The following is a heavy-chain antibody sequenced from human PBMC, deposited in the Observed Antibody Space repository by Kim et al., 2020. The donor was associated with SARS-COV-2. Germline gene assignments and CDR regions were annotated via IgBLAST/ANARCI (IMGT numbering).Heavy chain of an antibody. Sequence: LSLTCAASGFTFSTYWMHWVRQAPGKGLVWVSRINSDGSDTNYADSVKGRFTISRDNAKNTVYLQMNSLRAEDTAVYYCARDLFTWGAGPDYWGQGTLVTVSS. CDR1: GFTFSTYW. CDR3: ARDLFTWGAGPDY. V-gene: IGHV3-74*01. CDR2: INSDGSDT. D-gene: IGHD3-16*01. J-gene: IGHJ4*02.